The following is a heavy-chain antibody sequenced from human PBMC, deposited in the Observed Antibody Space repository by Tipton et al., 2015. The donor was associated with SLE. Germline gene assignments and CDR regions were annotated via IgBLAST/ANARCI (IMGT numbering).Heavy chain of an antibody. CDR3: ARGGGCSGGSCYSYAFDI. V-gene: IGHV4-59*12. CDR2: IYYSGST. Sequence: TLSLTCTVSGGSISSYYWSWIRQPPGKGLEWIGYIYYSGSTNYNPSLKSRVTISVDTSKNQFSLKLSSVTAADTAVYYCARGGGCSGGSCYSYAFDIWGQGTMVTVSS. J-gene: IGHJ3*02. CDR1: GGSISSYY. D-gene: IGHD2-15*01.